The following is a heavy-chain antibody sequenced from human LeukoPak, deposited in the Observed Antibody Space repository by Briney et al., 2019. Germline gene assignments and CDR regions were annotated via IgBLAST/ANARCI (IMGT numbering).Heavy chain of an antibody. CDR2: IYYNGST. J-gene: IGHJ4*02. Sequence: SEALSLTCIVSGGSISSYYWTWIRQPPGKGLEWIGYIYYNGSTNYNPSLKSRVTISVDTSKNQFSLKLNSVTAADTTVYYCARQSRGIAVAGLDYWGQGILVTVSS. V-gene: IGHV4-59*08. CDR1: GGSISSYY. D-gene: IGHD6-19*01. CDR3: ARQSRGIAVAGLDY.